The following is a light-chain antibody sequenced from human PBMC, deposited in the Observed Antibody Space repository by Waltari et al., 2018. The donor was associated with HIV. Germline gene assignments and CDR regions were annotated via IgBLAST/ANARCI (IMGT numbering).Light chain of an antibody. CDR1: SPNIRSNT. J-gene: IGLJ3*02. Sequence: QSVLTQPPSASGTPGQRVTIPCSGSSPNIRSNTVSWYQQLPGTAPKLLIYSNAQRPSGVPDRFSGSKSGTSASLAISGLQSEDEADYYCAAWDDSLNGWVFGGGTKLTVL. CDR2: SNA. V-gene: IGLV1-44*01. CDR3: AAWDDSLNGWV.